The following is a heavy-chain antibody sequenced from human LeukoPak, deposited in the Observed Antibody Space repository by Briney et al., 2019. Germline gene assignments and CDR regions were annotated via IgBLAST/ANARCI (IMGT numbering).Heavy chain of an antibody. J-gene: IGHJ4*02. D-gene: IGHD6-13*01. CDR1: GFTFSSYW. V-gene: IGHV3-74*01. CDR2: INSDGSST. Sequence: GGSLRLSCAASGFTFSSYWMHWVRQAPGKGLVWVSRINSDGSSTSHADSVKGRFTISRDNAKNTLYLQMNSLRAEDTAVYYCTTERLVAAGTVFDYWGQGTLVTVSS. CDR3: TTERLVAAGTVFDY.